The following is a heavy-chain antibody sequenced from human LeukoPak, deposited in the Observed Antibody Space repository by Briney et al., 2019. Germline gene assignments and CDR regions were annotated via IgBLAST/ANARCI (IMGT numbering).Heavy chain of an antibody. V-gene: IGHV1-69*05. CDR2: IIPIFGTA. D-gene: IGHD6-6*01. CDR3: ARAGYSSSSSYFDY. CDR1: GGTLSSYA. Sequence: ASVKVSCKASGGTLSSYAISWVRQAPGQGLEWMGRIIPIFGTANYAQKFQGRVTITTDESTSTAYMELSSLRSEDTAVYYCARAGYSSSSSYFDYWGQGTLVTVSS. J-gene: IGHJ4*02.